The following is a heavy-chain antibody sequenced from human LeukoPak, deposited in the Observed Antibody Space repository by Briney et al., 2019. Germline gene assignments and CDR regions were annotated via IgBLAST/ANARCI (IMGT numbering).Heavy chain of an antibody. CDR1: GGSISSYY. J-gene: IGHJ4*02. V-gene: IGHV4-4*07. CDR3: ARVLYYDILTGYSEFDY. Sequence: PSETLSLTCTVSGGSISSYYWSWIRQPAGKGLEWIGRIYTSGSTNYNPSLKSRVTMSVDTSKNQFSLKLSSVTAADTAVYYCARVLYYDILTGYSEFDYWGQGTLVTVSS. D-gene: IGHD3-9*01. CDR2: IYTSGST.